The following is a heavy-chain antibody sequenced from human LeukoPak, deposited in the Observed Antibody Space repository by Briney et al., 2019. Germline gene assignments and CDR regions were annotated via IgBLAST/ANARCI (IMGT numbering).Heavy chain of an antibody. CDR3: ARDVGYCSGGSCYSSDP. V-gene: IGHV4-4*02. CDR1: GGSISSSNW. D-gene: IGHD2-15*01. J-gene: IGHJ5*02. CDR2: IYHSGST. Sequence: PSETLSLTCAVSGGSISSSNWWSWVRPPPGKGVGWSGEIYHSGSTNYNPSLKSPVTISVDKSKNQFSLKLSSVTAADTAVYYCARDVGYCSGGSCYSSDPWGQGTLVTVSS.